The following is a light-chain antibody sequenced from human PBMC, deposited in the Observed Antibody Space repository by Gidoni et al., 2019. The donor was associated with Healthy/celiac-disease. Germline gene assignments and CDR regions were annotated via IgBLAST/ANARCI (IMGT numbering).Light chain of an antibody. J-gene: IGKJ4*01. Sequence: DIQMTQSPSSLSASVGHRVTITCRASQSISSYLNWYQQKPGKAPKLLIYAASSLQSGVPSRFSGSGSGTDFTLTISSLQPEDFATYYCQQSYSTPFLTFGGGTKVEIK. V-gene: IGKV1-39*01. CDR2: AAS. CDR1: QSISSY. CDR3: QQSYSTPFLT.